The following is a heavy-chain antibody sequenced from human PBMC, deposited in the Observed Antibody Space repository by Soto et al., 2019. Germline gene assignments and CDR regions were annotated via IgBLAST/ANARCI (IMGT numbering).Heavy chain of an antibody. V-gene: IGHV3-11*01. Sequence: QLVESGGGLVKPGGSRRLSCTASGFIFSDFYMAWIRQAPGKGLEWVSYISSDGSATYKDSVKGRFTVSRDNAKDSLYLQMNSLRDEDTAVYYCVRDRDRRWFDPWGQGTLVTVSS. J-gene: IGHJ5*02. D-gene: IGHD3-10*01. CDR3: VRDRDRRWFDP. CDR1: GFIFSDFY. CDR2: ISSDGSAT.